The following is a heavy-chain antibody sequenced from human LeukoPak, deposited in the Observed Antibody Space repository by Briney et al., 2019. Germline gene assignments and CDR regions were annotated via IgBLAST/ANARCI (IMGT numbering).Heavy chain of an antibody. V-gene: IGHV3-74*01. CDR2: INSDGSST. CDR1: GFMFSSYA. D-gene: IGHD3-16*01. CDR3: ARVHVNWYLDL. Sequence: GGSLRLSCASSGFMFSSYAMTWVRQAPGKGLVWVSRINSDGSSTIYAESVKGRFTISRDNAKNTLYLQMNSLRVEDTAVYYCARVHVNWYLDLWGRGTLVTVS. J-gene: IGHJ2*01.